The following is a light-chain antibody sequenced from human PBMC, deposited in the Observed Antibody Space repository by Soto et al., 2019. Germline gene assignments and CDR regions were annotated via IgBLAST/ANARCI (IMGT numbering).Light chain of an antibody. CDR2: TTD. J-gene: IGLJ3*02. CDR3: MLFLGRGAWV. V-gene: IGLV8-61*01. CDR1: SGSVSTSYY. Sequence: QAVVTQEPSFSVSPGGTVTLTCGLGSGSVSTSYYPSWYQQTPGLPPRTLIYTTDTRSSGVPDRFSGSILGNKAALTITGAQAVDESHYYCMLFLGRGAWVFGGGTKLTVL.